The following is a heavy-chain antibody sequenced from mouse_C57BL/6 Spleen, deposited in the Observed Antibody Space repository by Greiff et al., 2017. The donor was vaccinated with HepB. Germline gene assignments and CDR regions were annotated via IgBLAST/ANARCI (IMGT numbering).Heavy chain of an antibody. V-gene: IGHV7-3*01. CDR1: GFTFTDYY. CDR3: SRDNSNYGAMDY. D-gene: IGHD2-5*01. Sequence: EVKLMESGGGLVQPGGSLSLSCAASGFTFTDYYMSWVRQPPGKALEWLGFIRNKANGYTTEYSASVNGRFTITRDNSQSILYLQMNALRAEESVTYYWSRDNSNYGAMDYWGQGTSVTVSS. J-gene: IGHJ4*01. CDR2: IRNKANGYTT.